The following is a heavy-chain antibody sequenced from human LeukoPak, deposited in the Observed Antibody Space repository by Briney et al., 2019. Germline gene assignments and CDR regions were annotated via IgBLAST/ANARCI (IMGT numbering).Heavy chain of an antibody. CDR2: INSGGYTL. Sequence: SGGSLRLSCAASGFTFSSYEMNWVRQAPGKGLEWISYINSGGYTLYYADSVKGRITVSRDNAKNSLCLQMNSLRSEDTAVYYCARGARSVRGVIPYFDYWGQGTLVTVSS. J-gene: IGHJ4*02. CDR1: GFTFSSYE. D-gene: IGHD3-10*01. CDR3: ARGARSVRGVIPYFDY. V-gene: IGHV3-48*03.